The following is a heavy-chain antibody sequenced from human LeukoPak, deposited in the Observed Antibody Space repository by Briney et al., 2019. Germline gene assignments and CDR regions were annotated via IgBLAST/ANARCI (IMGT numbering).Heavy chain of an antibody. CDR1: GYTFTGNG. D-gene: IGHD2-2*01. Sequence: ASVKVSCKASGYTFTGNGITWVRQAPGQGLEWMGWISVYNGNTVYAQMFQDRVTMTTDTSTSTAYMEVTNLRSDDTAMYFCARSGHCSGADCYAEGIDYWGQGTLVTVSS. CDR3: ARSGHCSGADCYAEGIDY. J-gene: IGHJ4*02. CDR2: ISVYNGNT. V-gene: IGHV1-18*01.